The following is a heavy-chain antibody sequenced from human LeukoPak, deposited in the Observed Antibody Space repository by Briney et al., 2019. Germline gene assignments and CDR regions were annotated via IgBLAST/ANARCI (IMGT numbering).Heavy chain of an antibody. V-gene: IGHV4-38-2*02. J-gene: IGHJ6*03. Sequence: SGTLSLTCTVSGYSISIGFYWGWIRQPPGKGLEWIGSIYHSGNTYYNPSLKSRVSVSVDTSKNQFSLKLSSVTAADTAVYYCARDNWNSGYMDVWGKGTTVTVSS. CDR1: GYSISIGFY. CDR2: IYHSGNT. CDR3: ARDNWNSGYMDV. D-gene: IGHD1-7*01.